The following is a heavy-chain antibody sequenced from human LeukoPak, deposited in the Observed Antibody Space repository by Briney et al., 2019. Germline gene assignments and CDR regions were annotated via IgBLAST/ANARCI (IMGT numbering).Heavy chain of an antibody. Sequence: GGSLRLYCAASGFTFSSSAMSWGPQAPGRGLQGFSSITDSGDGTYYADSVKGRFTISRDNAKNSLYLQMNSLRVEDTAVYYCARDSLAATGTPKYFQHWGQGTLVTVSS. D-gene: IGHD6-13*01. CDR3: ARDSLAATGTPKYFQH. V-gene: IGHV3-23*01. J-gene: IGHJ1*01. CDR1: GFTFSSSA. CDR2: ITDSGDGT.